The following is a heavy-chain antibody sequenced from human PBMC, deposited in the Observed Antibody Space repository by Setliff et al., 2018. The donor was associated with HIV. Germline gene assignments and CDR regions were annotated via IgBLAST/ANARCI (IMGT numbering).Heavy chain of an antibody. V-gene: IGHV3-7*01. D-gene: IGHD6-13*01. J-gene: IGHJ6*02. Sequence: GGSLRLSCEASGFSFRNYWMTWVRQAPGKGLEWVANIKQDGGEEFYVDSVKGRFTISRDNAKNSLYLQMNSLRAEDTAVYYCASHHSADIYYSYYGMDVWGQGTTVTVSS. CDR1: GFSFRNYW. CDR3: ASHHSADIYYSYYGMDV. CDR2: IKQDGGEE.